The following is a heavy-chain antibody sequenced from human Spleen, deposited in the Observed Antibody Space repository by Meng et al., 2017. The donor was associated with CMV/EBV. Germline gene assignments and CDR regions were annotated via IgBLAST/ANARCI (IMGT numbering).Heavy chain of an antibody. V-gene: IGHV4-4*02. CDR2: IYRSGST. Sequence: SETLSLTCTVSGDSISSSTWWSWVRQPPGQGLEWIGEIYRSGSTNYNPSLKSRVTILLDSSNNQFSLMLTSVTAADTAIYYCAKDGDYSTPYYYYGMDVWGQGTTVTVSS. CDR1: GDSISSSTW. J-gene: IGHJ6*02. D-gene: IGHD6-13*01. CDR3: AKDGDYSTPYYYYGMDV.